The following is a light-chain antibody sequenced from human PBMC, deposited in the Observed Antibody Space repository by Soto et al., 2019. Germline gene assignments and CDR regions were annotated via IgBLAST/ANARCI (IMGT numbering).Light chain of an antibody. V-gene: IGLV1-47*01. CDR2: RND. J-gene: IGLJ3*02. CDR3: TSWDNSLSGRV. CDR1: SSNIGSSY. Sequence: QSVLTQPPSASGTPGQRVTISCSGSSSNIGSSYVYWYQQLPGTAPKLLIYRNDQRPSGVPDRFSGSKSGTSASLAIRGLRSEDEADYYCTSWDNSLSGRVFGGGTKLTVL.